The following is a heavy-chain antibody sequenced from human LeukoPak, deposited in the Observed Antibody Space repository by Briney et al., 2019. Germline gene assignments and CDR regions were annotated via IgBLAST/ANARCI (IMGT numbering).Heavy chain of an antibody. V-gene: IGHV3-7*01. CDR3: ARDYYYGSGSYLK. CDR2: IKPDGSEK. Sequence: PGGSLTLSCAASGFTFTNYWMSWVRQAPGKGLEWVANIKPDGSEKYYVDSVKRRFTIFRDNAKNSLYMQMNSLRAEDTAVYYCARDYYYGSGSYLKWGQGTLVTVSS. CDR1: GFTFTNYW. D-gene: IGHD3-10*01. J-gene: IGHJ4*02.